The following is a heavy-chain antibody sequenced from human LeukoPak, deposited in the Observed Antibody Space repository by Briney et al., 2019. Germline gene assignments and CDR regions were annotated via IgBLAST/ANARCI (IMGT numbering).Heavy chain of an antibody. D-gene: IGHD6-13*01. CDR1: GFTFSSYA. J-gene: IGHJ6*02. CDR2: ISYDGSNK. CDR3: ARVSRVAAARYYYYGMDV. V-gene: IGHV3-30-3*01. Sequence: PGRSLRLSCAASGFTFSSYAMHWVRQAPGKGLEWVAVISYDGSNKYYADSVKGRFTISRDNSKNTLYLQMNSLRAEDTAVYYCARVSRVAAARYYYYGMDVWGQGTTVTVSS.